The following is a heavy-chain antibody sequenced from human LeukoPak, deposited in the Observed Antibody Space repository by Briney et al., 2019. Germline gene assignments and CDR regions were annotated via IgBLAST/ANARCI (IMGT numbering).Heavy chain of an antibody. CDR1: GFAVSDNY. Sequence: GGSLRLSCAASGFAVSDNYMSWVRQAPGKGLQWVSDIYSGGSTYYSDSVKGRFTISRDNSKNTLYVQMNSLRAEDTAVYYCAKDLRSNIVVVSGYFHYGMDVWGEGTTVTVSS. CDR3: AKDLRSNIVVVSGYFHYGMDV. J-gene: IGHJ6*04. V-gene: IGHV3-53*01. D-gene: IGHD2-15*01. CDR2: IYSGGST.